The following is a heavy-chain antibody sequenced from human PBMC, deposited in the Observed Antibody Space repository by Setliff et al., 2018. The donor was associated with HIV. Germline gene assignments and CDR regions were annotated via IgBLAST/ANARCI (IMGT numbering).Heavy chain of an antibody. Sequence: GGSLRLSCAVSGFTFTSYGMHWVRQAPGKGLEWVAVIWYDGSYKYYADSVKGQFTISRDNSKNTLYLQMNSLRAEDTAVYYCARDKDYYDYSGYYYIYYYMDVWGKGTTVTVSS. CDR3: ARDKDYYDYSGYYYIYYYMDV. V-gene: IGHV3-33*01. CDR1: GFTFTSYG. J-gene: IGHJ6*03. CDR2: IWYDGSYK. D-gene: IGHD3-22*01.